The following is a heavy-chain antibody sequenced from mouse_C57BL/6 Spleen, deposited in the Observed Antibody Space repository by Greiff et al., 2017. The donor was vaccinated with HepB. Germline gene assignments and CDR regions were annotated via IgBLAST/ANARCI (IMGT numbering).Heavy chain of an antibody. CDR1: GYSITSGYY. CDR3: ARGEVYYDYLFDY. D-gene: IGHD2-4*01. V-gene: IGHV3-6*01. CDR2: ISYDGSN. Sequence: EVKLVESGPGLVKPSQSLSLTCSVTGYSITSGYYWNWIRQFPGNKLEWMGYISYDGSNNYNPSLKNRISITRDTSKNQFFLKLNSVTTEDTATYYCARGEVYYDYLFDYWGQGTTLTVSS. J-gene: IGHJ2*01.